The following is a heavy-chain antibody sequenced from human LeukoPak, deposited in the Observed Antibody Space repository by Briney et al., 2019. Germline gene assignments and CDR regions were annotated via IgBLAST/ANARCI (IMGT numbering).Heavy chain of an antibody. CDR3: ARHAWFGELTPYMDV. CDR2: IYTSGST. J-gene: IGHJ6*03. D-gene: IGHD3-10*01. V-gene: IGHV4-61*02. Sequence: SETLSLTRTVSGGSISSGSYYWSWIRQPAGKGLEWIGRIYTSGSTNYNPSLKSRVTISVDTSKNQFSLKLSSVTAADTAVYYCARHAWFGELTPYMDVWGKGTTVTISS. CDR1: GGSISSGSYY.